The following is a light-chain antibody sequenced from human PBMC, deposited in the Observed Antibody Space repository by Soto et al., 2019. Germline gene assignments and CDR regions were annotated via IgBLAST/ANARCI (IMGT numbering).Light chain of an antibody. CDR2: DAS. V-gene: IGKV1-33*01. Sequence: DIQMTQSPSSLSASVGDRVTITCQASQDISNYLNWYQQKPGKAHKLLIYDASNLETGVPSRFSGSGSGTDFTFTISSLQSEDIATYYCQHYDNVPLTFGPGTKVHIK. J-gene: IGKJ3*01. CDR3: QHYDNVPLT. CDR1: QDISNY.